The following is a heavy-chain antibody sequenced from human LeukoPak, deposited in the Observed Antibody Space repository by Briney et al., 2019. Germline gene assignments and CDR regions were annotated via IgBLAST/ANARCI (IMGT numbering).Heavy chain of an antibody. D-gene: IGHD2-8*02. V-gene: IGHV1-46*01. CDR1: GYTFTSHY. Sequence: ASMKISCKASGYTFTSHYVHWVRQAPGQGPEWMGMINPSGGSTSYSQKFQGRVTMTRDTSTTTHYMDLSSLRSEDTAVYYCARSPITNIWYYFDYWGQGTLVTVSS. J-gene: IGHJ4*02. CDR3: ARSPITNIWYYFDY. CDR2: INPSGGST.